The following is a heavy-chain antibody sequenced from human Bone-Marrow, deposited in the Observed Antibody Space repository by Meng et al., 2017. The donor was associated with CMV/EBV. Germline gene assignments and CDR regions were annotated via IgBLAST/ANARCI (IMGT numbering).Heavy chain of an antibody. V-gene: IGHV4-34*01. CDR2: INHSGST. CDR3: ARGWSYCSTTSCSNVDYYYYYGMDV. Sequence: ESLKISCEVSGGSFTGYYSNWIRQPPGKGLEWIGEINHSGSTNYNPSLKSRVIISVDTSKNQFSLKLSSVTAADTAVYFCARGWSYCSTTSCSNVDYYYYYGMDVWGQGTTVTVSS. CDR1: GGSFTGYY. J-gene: IGHJ6*02. D-gene: IGHD2-2*01.